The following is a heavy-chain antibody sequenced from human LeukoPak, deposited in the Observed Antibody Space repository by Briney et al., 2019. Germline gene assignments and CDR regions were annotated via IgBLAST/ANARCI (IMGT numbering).Heavy chain of an antibody. Sequence: SVKVSCKASGGTFSSYAISWVRQAPGQGLEWMGGIIPIFGTANYAQKFQGRVTITADESTSTAYMELSSLRSEDTAVYYCARGKNDFWSGYCYDAFDIWGQGTMVTVSS. V-gene: IGHV1-69*13. D-gene: IGHD3-3*01. J-gene: IGHJ3*02. CDR2: IIPIFGTA. CDR3: ARGKNDFWSGYCYDAFDI. CDR1: GGTFSSYA.